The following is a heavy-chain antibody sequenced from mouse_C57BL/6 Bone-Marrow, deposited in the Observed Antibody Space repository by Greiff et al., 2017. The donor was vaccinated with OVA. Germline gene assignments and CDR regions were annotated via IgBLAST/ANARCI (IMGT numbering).Heavy chain of an antibody. CDR3: ARDGGELGRY. Sequence: EVQLVESGGGLVKPGGSLKLSCAASGFTFSSYAMSWVRQTPEKRLEWVATISDGGSYTYYPDNVKGRFPIYRDNAKNNLDLQMSQLKSEDTAMYYCARDGGELGRYWGQGTTLTVSS. J-gene: IGHJ2*01. V-gene: IGHV5-4*01. D-gene: IGHD4-1*01. CDR2: ISDGGSYT. CDR1: GFTFSSYA.